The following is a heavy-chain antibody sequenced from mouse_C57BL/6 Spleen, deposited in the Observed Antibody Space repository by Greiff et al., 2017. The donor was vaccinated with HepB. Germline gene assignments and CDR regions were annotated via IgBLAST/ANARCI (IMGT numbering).Heavy chain of an antibody. Sequence: VQLQQSGAELVKPGASVKLSCKASGYTFTSYWMHWVKQRPGQGLEWIGMIHPNSGSTNYNEKFKSKATLTVDKSSSTAYMQLSSLTSEDSAVYYCARGSSYVNWYFDVWGTGTTVTVSS. J-gene: IGHJ1*03. CDR3: ARGSSYVNWYFDV. CDR2: IHPNSGST. D-gene: IGHD1-1*01. CDR1: GYTFTSYW. V-gene: IGHV1-64*01.